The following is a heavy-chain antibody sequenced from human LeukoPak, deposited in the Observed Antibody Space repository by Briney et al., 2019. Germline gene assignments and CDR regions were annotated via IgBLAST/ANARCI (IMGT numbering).Heavy chain of an antibody. CDR3: ASVGGGSPY. V-gene: IGHV4-38-2*02. J-gene: IGHJ4*02. D-gene: IGHD3-16*01. Sequence: KPSETLSLTCTVSGYSISSGHFWSWIRQPPGKGLVWIGSIYGSGPTYYDPPLRSRVSIPADTSKTHFSLDLSSVPAADTAVYYCASVGGGSPYWGQGTLVTVSS. CDR1: GYSISSGHF. CDR2: IYGSGPT.